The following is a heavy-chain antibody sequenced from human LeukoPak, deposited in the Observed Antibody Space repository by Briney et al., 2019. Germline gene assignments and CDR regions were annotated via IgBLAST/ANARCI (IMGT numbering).Heavy chain of an antibody. V-gene: IGHV6-1*01. CDR1: GDSVSSNSVT. D-gene: IGHD2-2*01. Sequence: SQTLSLTCAISGDSVSSNSVTWNWIRQSPSRGLEWLVRTYYRSTWYNDYAVSVRGRITVNPDTSKNQFSLHLTSVTPADPAVYYCESRVTQYACFAPWGQGILVTVSS. CDR3: ESRVTQYACFAP. CDR2: TYYRSTWYN. J-gene: IGHJ5*02.